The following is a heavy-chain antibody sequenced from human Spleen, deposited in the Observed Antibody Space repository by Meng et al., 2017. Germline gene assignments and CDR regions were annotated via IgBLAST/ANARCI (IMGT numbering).Heavy chain of an antibody. Sequence: GGSLRLSCKGSGYSFTNFWIGWVRQMPGKGLEWMGIIYPGDSDTRYSPSFQDQVTISADESISTAYLQWASLKASDTAMYYCSTFSQGEGVDYWGQGTLVTVSS. D-gene: IGHD3-10*01. V-gene: IGHV5-51*01. CDR2: IYPGDSDT. CDR3: STFSQGEGVDY. CDR1: GYSFTNFW. J-gene: IGHJ4*02.